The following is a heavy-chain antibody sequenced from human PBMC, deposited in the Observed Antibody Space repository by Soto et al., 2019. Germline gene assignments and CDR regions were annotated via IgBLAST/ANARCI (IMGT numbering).Heavy chain of an antibody. CDR2: IYPGDSDT. J-gene: IGHJ3*02. D-gene: IGHD3-22*01. CDR3: ARLDSSGYYRRYDAFDI. V-gene: IGHV5-51*01. CDR1: GYSFTSYW. Sequence: PGESLKISFKGSGYSFTSYWIGWVRQMPGKGLEWMGIIYPGDSDTRYSPSFQGQVTISADKSISTAYLQWSSLKASDTAMYYCARLDSSGYYRRYDAFDIWGQGTMVTVSS.